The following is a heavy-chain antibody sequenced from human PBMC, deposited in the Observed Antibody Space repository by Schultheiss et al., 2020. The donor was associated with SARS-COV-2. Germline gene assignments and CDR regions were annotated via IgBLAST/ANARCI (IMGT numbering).Heavy chain of an antibody. CDR2: INSDGSST. V-gene: IGHV3-74*01. CDR3: ARAGNGYQLLFGYYYYGMDV. Sequence: GGSLRLSCTVSGGSISSSSYYWSWIRQPPGKGLVWVSRINSDGSSTSYADSVKGRFTISRDNAKNTLYLQMNSLRAEDTAVYYCARAGNGYQLLFGYYYYGMDVWGQGTTVTVSS. D-gene: IGHD2-2*01. CDR1: GGSISSSSYY. J-gene: IGHJ6*02.